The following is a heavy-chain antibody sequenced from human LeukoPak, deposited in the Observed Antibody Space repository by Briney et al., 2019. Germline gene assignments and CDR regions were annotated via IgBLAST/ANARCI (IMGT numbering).Heavy chain of an antibody. CDR1: SFSNYH. CDR2: IYYNGNT. D-gene: IGHD4-23*01. J-gene: IGHJ4*02. Sequence: SFSNYHMSWIRQPPGKGLEWIGYIYYNGNTYYNPSLKSRVTISVDTSKNQFSLKLRSVTAADTAVYYCARATTVVTPVDYWGQGTLVTVSS. CDR3: ARATTVVTPVDY. V-gene: IGHV4-30-4*08.